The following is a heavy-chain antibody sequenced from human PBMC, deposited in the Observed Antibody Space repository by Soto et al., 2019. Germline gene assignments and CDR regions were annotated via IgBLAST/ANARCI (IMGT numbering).Heavy chain of an antibody. CDR1: GGSFSGYY. CDR3: ARLNWYDSSGYPLGDDAFDI. J-gene: IGHJ3*02. V-gene: IGHV4-34*01. D-gene: IGHD3-22*01. CDR2: INHSGST. Sequence: QVQLQQWGAGLLKPSETLSLTCAVYGGSFSGYYWSWIRQPPGKGLEWIGEINHSGSTNYNPSLKSRVTISVDTSKNQFSLKLSSVTAADTAVYYCARLNWYDSSGYPLGDDAFDIWGQGTMVTVSS.